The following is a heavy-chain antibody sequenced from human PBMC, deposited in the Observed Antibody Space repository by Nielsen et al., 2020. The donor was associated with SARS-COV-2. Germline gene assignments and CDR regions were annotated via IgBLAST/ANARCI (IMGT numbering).Heavy chain of an antibody. CDR2: IYYSGST. CDR3: ARGGIAARQGMDV. V-gene: IGHV4-39*01. D-gene: IGHD6-6*01. Sequence: SETLSLTCTVSGGSISSSSYYWGWIRQPPGKGLEWIGSIYYSGSTYYNPSLKSRFTISVDTSKNQFSLKLSSVTAADTAVYYCARGGIAARQGMDVWGQGTTVTVSS. CDR1: GGSISSSSYY. J-gene: IGHJ6*02.